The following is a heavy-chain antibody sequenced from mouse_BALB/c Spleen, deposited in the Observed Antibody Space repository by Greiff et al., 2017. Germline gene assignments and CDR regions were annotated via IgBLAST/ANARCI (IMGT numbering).Heavy chain of an antibody. CDR3: TLSGYEASPMDY. CDR2: IYPGSGST. CDR1: GYTFTSYW. Sequence: LQQPGSELVRPGASVKLSCKASGYTFTSYWMHWVKQRPGQGLEWIGNIYPGSGSTNYDEKFKSKATLTVDTSSSTAYMQLSSLTSEDSAVYYCTLSGYEASPMDYWGQGTSVTVSS. D-gene: IGHD2-2*01. J-gene: IGHJ4*01. V-gene: IGHV1S22*01.